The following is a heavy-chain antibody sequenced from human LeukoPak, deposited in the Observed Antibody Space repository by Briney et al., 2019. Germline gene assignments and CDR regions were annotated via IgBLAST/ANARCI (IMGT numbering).Heavy chain of an antibody. CDR1: GGSISSYY. D-gene: IGHD5-12*01. J-gene: IGHJ4*02. CDR3: ARGLGNYGY. Sequence: PSETLSLTCTVSGGSISSYYWSWIRQPAGKGLKWIGRIYTSGSTNYNPSLKSRVTISVDKSKNQFSLKLSSVTAADTAVYYCARGLGNYGYWDQGTLVTVSS. V-gene: IGHV4-4*07. CDR2: IYTSGST.